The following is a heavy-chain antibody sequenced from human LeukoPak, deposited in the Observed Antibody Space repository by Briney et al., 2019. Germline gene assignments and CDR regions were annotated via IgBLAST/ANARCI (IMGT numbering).Heavy chain of an antibody. J-gene: IGHJ4*02. CDR2: IRSKANTYAT. V-gene: IGHV3-73*01. CDR3: TRQRLVAAALEDFDY. D-gene: IGHD2-2*01. Sequence: GGSPKLSCAASVVTFSGSAMHWGRQASGKGVGWVGRIRSKANTYATAYAASVRGRFTISRDDSNNTAYLKMNSLKTEDTAVYYCTRQRLVAAALEDFDYWGQGTLVTVSS. CDR1: VVTFSGSA.